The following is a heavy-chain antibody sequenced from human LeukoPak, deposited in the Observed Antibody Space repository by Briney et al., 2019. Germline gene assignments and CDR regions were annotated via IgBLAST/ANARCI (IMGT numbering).Heavy chain of an antibody. J-gene: IGHJ4*02. CDR1: AFTVSTYW. CDR3: ARDLDWILFDS. D-gene: IGHD3-9*01. CDR2: IRPEGTTT. V-gene: IGHV3-74*03. Sequence: PGGSLRLYGAASAFTVSTYWMHWVRQPPGKGLVWVARIRPEGTTTAYADSVKGRFTISRDNATNTLFLQMNSLSAEDTAVYYCARDLDWILFDSWGQGTLVTVSS.